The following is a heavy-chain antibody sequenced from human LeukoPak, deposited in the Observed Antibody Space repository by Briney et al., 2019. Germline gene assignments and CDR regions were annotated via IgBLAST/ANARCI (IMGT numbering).Heavy chain of an antibody. V-gene: IGHV3-30*02. D-gene: IGHD7-27*01. CDR3: AKERTGNDAFDI. CDR2: IRYDGSNK. Sequence: AGGSLRLSCAASGFTFSSYGMHWVRQAPGKGLEWVAFIRYDGSNKYYADSVKGRFTISRDNFKNTLYLQMNSLRAEDTAVYYCAKERTGNDAFDIWGQGTMVTVSS. J-gene: IGHJ3*02. CDR1: GFTFSSYG.